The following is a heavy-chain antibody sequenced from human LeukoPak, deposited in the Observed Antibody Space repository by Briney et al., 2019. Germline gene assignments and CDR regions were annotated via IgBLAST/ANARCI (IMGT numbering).Heavy chain of an antibody. D-gene: IGHD6-19*01. J-gene: IGHJ4*02. CDR3: ARGSSSSGWYYFDY. V-gene: IGHV4-59*01. CDR2: IYYSGST. Sequence: ASETLSLTCTVSGASITNYYWSWIRQPPGKGLEWIGYIYYSGSTNYNPSLKSRVTISVDTSKNQFSLKLSSVTAADTAVYYCARGSSSSGWYYFDYWGQGTLVTVSS. CDR1: GASITNYY.